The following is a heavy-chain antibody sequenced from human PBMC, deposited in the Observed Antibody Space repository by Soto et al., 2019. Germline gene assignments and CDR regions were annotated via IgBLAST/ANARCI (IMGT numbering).Heavy chain of an antibody. Sequence: QVQLVQSGAEMKKPGSSVKVSCQSSGGTFNTYAMNWVRQAPGQGPEWMGDISPMFGAANYAPKLQGRVTIAADPSTDTSYMQSSSLTSEDTALYFCAREVQVHTPAFVYWGQGTLVTVS. CDR1: GGTFNTYA. CDR3: AREVQVHTPAFVY. CDR2: ISPMFGAA. D-gene: IGHD3-10*01. J-gene: IGHJ4*02. V-gene: IGHV1-69*19.